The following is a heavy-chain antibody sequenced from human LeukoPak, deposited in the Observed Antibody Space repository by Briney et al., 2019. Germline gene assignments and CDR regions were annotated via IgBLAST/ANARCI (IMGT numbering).Heavy chain of an antibody. CDR1: GYTFTKSY. J-gene: IGHJ3*01. CDR3: ARIRDGYNDAYDL. D-gene: IGHD5-24*01. CDR2: INPDGGNT. Sequence: ASVKVSCKASGYTFTKSYIHWVRQAPGQVLEWMGLINPDGGNTNYAQDFQGRVTLTRDTSTSTVYMELSSLRSEDTAIYYCARIRDGYNDAYDLWGQGTVVTVPS. V-gene: IGHV1-46*01.